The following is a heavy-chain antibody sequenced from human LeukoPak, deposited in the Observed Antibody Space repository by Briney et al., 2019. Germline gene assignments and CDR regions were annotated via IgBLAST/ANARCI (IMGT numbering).Heavy chain of an antibody. CDR1: GGSISSYY. CDR3: ARSSVVADFDY. V-gene: IGHV4-4*07. Sequence: SETLSFTCTVSGGSISSYYWSWIRQPAGKGLEWIGRIYTSGSTNYNPSLKSRVTMSVDTSKNQFSLRLSSVTAADTAVYCCARSSVVADFDYWGQGTLVTVSS. D-gene: IGHD2-15*01. J-gene: IGHJ4*02. CDR2: IYTSGST.